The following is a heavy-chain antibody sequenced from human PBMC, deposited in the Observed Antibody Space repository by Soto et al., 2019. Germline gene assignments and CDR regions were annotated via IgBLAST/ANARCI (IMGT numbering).Heavy chain of an antibody. V-gene: IGHV3-74*01. Sequence: EEQLVETGGGLVQSGGSLRLTCAASGFSVRNYWMHWVRQAQGKGLGWVSRTSDYGRENYADSEEGQFTISRHHAKSELYLQMSSSRLEDTAVYDSAIGGMEAFDYLGQGSLVTISS. J-gene: IGHJ4*02. D-gene: IGHD1-1*01. CDR1: GFSVRNYW. CDR3: AIGGMEAFDY. CDR2: TSDYGRE.